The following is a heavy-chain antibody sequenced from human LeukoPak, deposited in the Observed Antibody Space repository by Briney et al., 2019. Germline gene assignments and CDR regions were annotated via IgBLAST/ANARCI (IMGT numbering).Heavy chain of an antibody. V-gene: IGHV3-48*01. D-gene: IGHD1-26*01. J-gene: IGHJ4*02. CDR3: AREGSYANFNY. Sequence: GGSLRLSCAASGFTFSSYSMNWVRQAPGKGLEWVSYISSSSSTIYYADSVKGRFTISRDYAKNSLYLQMNSLRAEDTAVYYCAREGSYANFNYWGQGTLVTVSS. CDR2: ISSSSSTI. CDR1: GFTFSSYS.